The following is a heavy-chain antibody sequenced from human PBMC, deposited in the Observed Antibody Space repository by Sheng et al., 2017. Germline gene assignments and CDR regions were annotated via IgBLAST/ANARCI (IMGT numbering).Heavy chain of an antibody. CDR1: GFTVSSNF. Sequence: EVQLVESGGGLIQPGGSLRLSCAASGFTVSSNFMSWVRQAPGKGLEWVSVIFSDSSTYYADSVKGRFITSRDNSKNTVYLQMNSLRAEDTAVYYCARRGVVIPIVDLWGRGTLVTVSS. V-gene: IGHV3-53*01. D-gene: IGHD3-3*01. J-gene: IGHJ5*02. CDR2: IFSDSST. CDR3: ARRGVVIPIVDL.